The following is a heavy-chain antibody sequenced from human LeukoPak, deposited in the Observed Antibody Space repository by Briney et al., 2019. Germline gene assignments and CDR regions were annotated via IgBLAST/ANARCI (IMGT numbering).Heavy chain of an antibody. CDR2: ISGSGGST. V-gene: IGHV3-23*01. D-gene: IGHD2-15*01. Sequence: PGGSLRLSCAASGFTFSSYAMSWVRQAPGKGLEWVSAISGSGGSTYYADSVKGRFPISRDNSKNTLYLQMNSLRAVDTAVYYCAKDWAVVVVAATFDYWGQGTLVTVSS. J-gene: IGHJ4*02. CDR1: GFTFSSYA. CDR3: AKDWAVVVVAATFDY.